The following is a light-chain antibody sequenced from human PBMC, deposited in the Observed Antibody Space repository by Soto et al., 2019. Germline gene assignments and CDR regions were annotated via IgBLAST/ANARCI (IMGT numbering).Light chain of an antibody. CDR1: QGISSY. J-gene: IGKJ4*01. Sequence: ATRKTPSPSSLSASTGDRDTITCRASQGISSYLAWYQQKPGKAPKLLIYAASTLHSGVPSRFSGSGSGTDFTLTISCLQSEDFATYYCQHYYSYPLTFGGGTKVDI. CDR3: QHYYSYPLT. V-gene: IGKV1-8*01. CDR2: AAS.